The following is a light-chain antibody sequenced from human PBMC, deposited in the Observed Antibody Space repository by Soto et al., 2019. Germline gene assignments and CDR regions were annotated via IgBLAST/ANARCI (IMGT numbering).Light chain of an antibody. V-gene: IGLV3-1*01. CDR1: KLGDKY. CDR3: QAWDSSTVV. CDR2: QDS. J-gene: IGLJ1*01. Sequence: SYELTQPPSVSVSPGQTASITRSGDKLGDKYACWYQQKPGQSPVLVIYQDSKRPSGIPERFSGSNSGNTATLTISGTQAMDEADYYCQAWDSSTVVFGTGTKLTVL.